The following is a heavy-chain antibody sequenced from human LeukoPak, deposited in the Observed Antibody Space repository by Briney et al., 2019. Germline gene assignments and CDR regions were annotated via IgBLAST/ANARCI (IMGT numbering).Heavy chain of an antibody. CDR3: ARIDDWGRDWFDP. D-gene: IGHD3-9*01. Sequence: PSETLSLTCLVSNYSISSGYYWGWLRPPPGKGLEWIGSIYRTGSTYYNPSLQSRVTISIDASKNHFSMRLNSATAADTAVYYCARIDDWGRDWFDPWGPGTLVTVSS. V-gene: IGHV4-38-2*01. J-gene: IGHJ5*02. CDR1: NYSISSGYY. CDR2: IYRTGST.